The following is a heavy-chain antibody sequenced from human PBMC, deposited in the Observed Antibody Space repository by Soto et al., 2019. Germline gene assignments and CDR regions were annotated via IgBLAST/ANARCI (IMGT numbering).Heavy chain of an antibody. CDR2: IFDSGST. V-gene: IGHV4-30-4*01. D-gene: IGHD3-16*01. J-gene: IGHJ4*02. CDR1: GVSIGSGDYY. Sequence: QVQLQESGPGLVKPSQTLSLTCSVSGVSIGSGDYYWSWIRQSPGKGLEWIGYIFDSGSTNYNPSLQGRFTIPQDTSKNLFPLKRPSVPATHRAVYYCAPRGRSVLTDWGQGPLVTVPS. CDR3: APRGRSVLTD.